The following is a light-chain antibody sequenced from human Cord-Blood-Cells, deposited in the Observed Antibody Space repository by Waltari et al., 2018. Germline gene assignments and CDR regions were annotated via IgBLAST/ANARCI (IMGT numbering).Light chain of an antibody. CDR2: EGS. Sequence: QSALTQPASVSGSPGQSITISCTGTSSDVGSYNLVSWYQQHPGKAPKLMIYEGSKRPSGVSNRFSGSKSGYTASLTISGPQAEDEADYYCCSYAGSSTYYVFGTGTKVTVL. CDR3: CSYAGSSTYYV. J-gene: IGLJ1*01. CDR1: SSDVGSYNL. V-gene: IGLV2-23*01.